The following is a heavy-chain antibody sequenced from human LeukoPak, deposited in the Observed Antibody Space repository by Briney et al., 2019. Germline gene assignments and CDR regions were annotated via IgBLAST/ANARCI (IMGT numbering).Heavy chain of an antibody. CDR2: INYSGST. CDR1: GGSISSYY. CDR3: ARHMDYYDSSGFYFDI. J-gene: IGHJ3*02. V-gene: IGHV4-59*08. Sequence: PSETLSLTCTVSGGSISSYYWSWIRQPPGKGLEWIGYINYSGSTNYNPSLKSRVTISVDTSKNQFSLKLSSVTAADTAVYYCARHMDYYDSSGFYFDIWGQGTMVTVSS. D-gene: IGHD3-22*01.